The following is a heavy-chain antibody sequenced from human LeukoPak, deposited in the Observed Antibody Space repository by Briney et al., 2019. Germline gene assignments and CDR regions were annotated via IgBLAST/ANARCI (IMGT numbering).Heavy chain of an antibody. CDR3: ARDQRSLFDV. J-gene: IGHJ4*02. D-gene: IGHD1-26*01. CDR2: IYSGGNT. Sequence: KPSETLSLTCTVSGGSISSSSYYWGWIRQPPGKGLEWIASIYSGGNTFYNPSLKSRVTISIDTSKKQFSLKLTSVTAADTAVYYCARDQRSLFDVWGQGSLVTVSS. V-gene: IGHV4-39*07. CDR1: GGSISSSSYY.